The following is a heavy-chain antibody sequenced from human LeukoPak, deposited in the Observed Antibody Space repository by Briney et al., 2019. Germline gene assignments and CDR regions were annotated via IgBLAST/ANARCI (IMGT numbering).Heavy chain of an antibody. CDR1: GFTFSSYE. D-gene: IGHD2/OR15-2a*01. J-gene: IGHJ5*02. CDR2: ISSSGSTI. CDR3: ASLSIRRALRRREDNWFDP. V-gene: IGHV3-48*03. Sequence: PGGSLRLSCAASGFTFSSYETNWVRQAPGKGLEWVSYISSSGSTIYYADSVKGRFAISRDNAKNSLYLQMNSLRAEDTAVYYCASLSIRRALRRREDNWFDPWGQGTLVTVSS.